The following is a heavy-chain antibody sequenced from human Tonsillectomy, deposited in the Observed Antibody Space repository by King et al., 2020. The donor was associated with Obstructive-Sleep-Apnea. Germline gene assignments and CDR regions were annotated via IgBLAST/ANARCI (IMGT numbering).Heavy chain of an antibody. D-gene: IGHD6-19*01. CDR3: ARDHIPLAGIGDRVH. CDR1: GFSFSDYY. J-gene: IGHJ1*01. V-gene: IGHV3-11*01. Sequence: VQLVESEGGLVKPGGSLRLSCAASGFSFSDYYMNWIRQAPGTGLEWLSSISSSGTTKHYANSVKGRFTISRDNAKNSLYLQMNGLRAEDTAVYYCARDHIPLAGIGDRVHWGQGTLVTVSS. CDR2: ISSSGTTK.